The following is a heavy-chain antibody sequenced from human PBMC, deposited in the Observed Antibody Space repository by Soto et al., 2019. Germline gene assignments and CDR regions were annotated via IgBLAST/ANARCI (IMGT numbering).Heavy chain of an antibody. Sequence: QVQLQESGPGLVKSSETLSLTCSVSGGSVTSYYWCWIRLPPGKGLEWIGYMSNSGVANYNPSLESRCTLSVDSSKNQFSLKLKSVTASDTAVYFCARLDLAYGGGYQFDYWGRGTLVSVTS. D-gene: IGHD1-26*01. J-gene: IGHJ4*02. V-gene: IGHV4-59*08. CDR1: GGSVTSYY. CDR2: MSNSGVA. CDR3: ARLDLAYGGGYQFDY.